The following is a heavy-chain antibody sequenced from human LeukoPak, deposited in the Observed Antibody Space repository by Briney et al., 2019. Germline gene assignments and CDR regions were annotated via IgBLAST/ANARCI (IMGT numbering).Heavy chain of an antibody. V-gene: IGHV3-30-3*01. D-gene: IGHD2-2*01. CDR1: GFTFSSYA. CDR3: AREFTSLDY. Sequence: GGSLRLSCAASGFTFSSYAMHWVRQAPGKGLEWVAVISYDGSNKYYADSVKGRFTISRDNSKNTLYLQMNSLRAEDTAVYYCAREFTSLDYWGQGALVTVSS. CDR2: ISYDGSNK. J-gene: IGHJ4*02.